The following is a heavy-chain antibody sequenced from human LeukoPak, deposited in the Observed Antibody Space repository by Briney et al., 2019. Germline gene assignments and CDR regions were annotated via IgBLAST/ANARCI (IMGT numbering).Heavy chain of an antibody. V-gene: IGHV1-8*01. CDR1: GYTFTSYD. D-gene: IGHD3-22*01. J-gene: IGHJ6*02. Sequence: ASVKVSCKASGYTFTSYDINWVRQATGQGLEWMGWMNPNSGNTGYAQKFQGRVTMTRNTSISTAYMELSSLRSEDTAAYYCARDGGSGFYYYYGMDVWGQGTTVTVSS. CDR2: MNPNSGNT. CDR3: ARDGGSGFYYYYGMDV.